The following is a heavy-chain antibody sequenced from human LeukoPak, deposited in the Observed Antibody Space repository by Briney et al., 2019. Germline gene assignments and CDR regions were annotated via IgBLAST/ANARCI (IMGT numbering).Heavy chain of an antibody. CDR2: IKSKTDGGTT. J-gene: IGHJ3*02. CDR1: GFTFSNAW. V-gene: IGHV3-15*01. CDR3: TTDGYYDILTGYWNDAFDI. D-gene: IGHD3-9*01. Sequence: PGGSLRLSCAASGFTFSNAWMSWVRQAPGKGLEWVGRIKSKTDGGTTDYAAPVKGRFTISRDDSKNTLYLQMNSLKTEDTAAYYCTTDGYYDILTGYWNDAFDIWGQGTMVTVSS.